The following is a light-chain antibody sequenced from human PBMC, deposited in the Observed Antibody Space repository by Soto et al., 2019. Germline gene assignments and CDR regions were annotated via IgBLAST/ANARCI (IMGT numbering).Light chain of an antibody. CDR2: GAS. V-gene: IGKV3-20*01. Sequence: EIVLTQSPGTLSLSPGERATLSCRASQSVSPYLAWYQHKPGQAPRLLIYGASSRATGIPDRFSGSGSGTDFTLTISGQEPEDFAVEFCQQYGSSPPVTVGPGTKVDIK. CDR1: QSVSPY. CDR3: QQYGSSPPVT. J-gene: IGKJ3*01.